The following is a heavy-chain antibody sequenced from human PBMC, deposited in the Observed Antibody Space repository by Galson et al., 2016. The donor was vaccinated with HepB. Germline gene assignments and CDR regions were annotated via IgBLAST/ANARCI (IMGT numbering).Heavy chain of an antibody. D-gene: IGHD3-10*01. CDR2: VNAYNGET. CDR3: ARASMYASGGGGDD. CDR1: GYTFTNYA. V-gene: IGHV1-18*04. Sequence: SVKVSCKASGYTFTNYAITWVRQAPGQGLEWMGWVNAYNGETKYAQNIQDRVTLTTDTSTATAYMELLSLRSDDTATYYCARASMYASGGGGDDWGQGTLVRVSS. J-gene: IGHJ4*02.